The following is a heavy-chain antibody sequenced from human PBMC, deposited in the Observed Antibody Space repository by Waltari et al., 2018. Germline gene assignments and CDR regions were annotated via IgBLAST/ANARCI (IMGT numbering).Heavy chain of an antibody. Sequence: QVQLVQSGAEGKTHGASVKVACKASGYTFTSYDINWMRQAPGQGLEWMGWMNPNRGNTGYAQKFQGRVTMTRNTSISTAYMELSRLSSEDSAVYYCARPLGELHPLNYWVQATLFTVSS. J-gene: IGHJ4*02. V-gene: IGHV1-8*01. CDR1: GYTFTSYD. CDR3: ARPLGELHPLNY. D-gene: IGHD1-26*01. CDR2: MNPNRGNT.